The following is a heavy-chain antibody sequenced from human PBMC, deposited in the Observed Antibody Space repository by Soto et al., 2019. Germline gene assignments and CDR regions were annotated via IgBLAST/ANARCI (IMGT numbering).Heavy chain of an antibody. D-gene: IGHD2-15*01. CDR2: ISGSGGST. CDR1: GFTFSSYA. J-gene: IGHJ4*02. V-gene: IGHV3-23*01. Sequence: GGSLRLSCAASGFTFSSYATSWVRQAPGKGLEWVSAISGSGGSTYYADSVKGRLTISRDNPKNTLYLQMDSLRAEDTAVYYCAKYDCSGGSCYSSHRYWGQGTLVTVSS. CDR3: AKYDCSGGSCYSSHRY.